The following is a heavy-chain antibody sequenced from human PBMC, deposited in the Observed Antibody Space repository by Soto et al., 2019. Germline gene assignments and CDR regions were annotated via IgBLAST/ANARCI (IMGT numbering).Heavy chain of an antibody. D-gene: IGHD1-1*01. CDR3: GRETRQAGTYTTDC. Sequence: SETLSLTCTVSGGSISSYYWSWIRQPPGKGLEWIGYIYYSGTTNYNPSLKSRVTISIDTSKNQFSLKLSSVTAADTALYYCGRETRQAGTYTTDCWGQGTLVTVSS. CDR2: IYYSGTT. J-gene: IGHJ4*02. CDR1: GGSISSYY. V-gene: IGHV4-59*12.